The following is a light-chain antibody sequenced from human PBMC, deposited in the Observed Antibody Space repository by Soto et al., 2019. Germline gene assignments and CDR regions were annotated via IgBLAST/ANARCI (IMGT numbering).Light chain of an antibody. CDR3: QQYGSSPRT. CDR2: GAS. V-gene: IGKV3-20*01. CDR1: QSVSSSY. J-gene: IGKJ5*01. Sequence: ETVLTQSPGTLSLSPGERATLSCRASQSVSSSYLGWYQQKPGQAPRLLIFGASNRATGIPDRFSGSGSGTDFTLTISRLEPEDFAVYYCQQYGSSPRTFGQGTRLEIK.